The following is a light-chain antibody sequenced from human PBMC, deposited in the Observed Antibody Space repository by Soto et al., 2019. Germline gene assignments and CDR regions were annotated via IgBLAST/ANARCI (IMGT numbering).Light chain of an antibody. CDR1: QTVSSSF. CDR2: GAS. Sequence: EIVLTQSPGTLSLSPGARATLSCRASQTVSSSFLAWYQQKPGQAPRLLIYGASIRATGIPDRFSGSGSGTDFTLTISRVEPEDFAVYYCQQYGSSPWTFGQGTKVEMK. CDR3: QQYGSSPWT. V-gene: IGKV3-20*01. J-gene: IGKJ1*01.